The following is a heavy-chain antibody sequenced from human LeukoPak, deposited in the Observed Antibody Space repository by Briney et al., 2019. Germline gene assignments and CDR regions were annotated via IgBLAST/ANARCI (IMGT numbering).Heavy chain of an antibody. CDR3: ARGGAARPDY. V-gene: IGHV3-48*04. Sequence: GGSLRLSCAASGFTFSSYGMNWVRQALGTGLQWVSYISSGRPTINYADSVRGRFTVSRDNAKSSLYLQMNNLRVEDTAVYYCARGGAARPDYWGQGTLVTVSS. J-gene: IGHJ4*02. CDR2: ISSGRPTI. CDR1: GFTFSSYG. D-gene: IGHD6-6*01.